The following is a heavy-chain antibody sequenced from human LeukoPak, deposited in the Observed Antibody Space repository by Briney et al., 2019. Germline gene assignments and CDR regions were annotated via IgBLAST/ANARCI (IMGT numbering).Heavy chain of an antibody. V-gene: IGHV3-23*01. Sequence: GGSLRLSCAASGFTFSRNWMSWVRQAPGKGLEWVSTISGSGDYTYYADSVKGRFTISRDNSKNTLYLQMNSLRAEDTAIYYCAKVTYGSGTYGASDSWGQGTLVTVSS. CDR1: GFTFSRNW. CDR2: ISGSGDYT. D-gene: IGHD3-10*01. J-gene: IGHJ4*02. CDR3: AKVTYGSGTYGASDS.